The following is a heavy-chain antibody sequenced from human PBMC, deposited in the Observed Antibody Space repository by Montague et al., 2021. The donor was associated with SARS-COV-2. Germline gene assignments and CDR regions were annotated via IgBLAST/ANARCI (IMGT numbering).Heavy chain of an antibody. V-gene: IGHV4-39*07. CDR1: GGPISRSSYY. CDR2: INHSGST. CDR3: AGGARQGYGFRLGSFDS. Sequence: SETLSLTCSVSGGPISRSSYYWGWIRQPPGKGLEWIGEINHSGSTNYNPSLKSRVTMSVDTSKNQFSLKLSSVTAADTAVYYCAGGARQGYGFRLGSFDSWGQGTLVTVSS. J-gene: IGHJ4*02. D-gene: IGHD3-10*01.